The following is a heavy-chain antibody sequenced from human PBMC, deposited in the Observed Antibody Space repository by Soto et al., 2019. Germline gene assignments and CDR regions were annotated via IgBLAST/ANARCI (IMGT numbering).Heavy chain of an antibody. Sequence: EVQLVESGGGLVQPGGSLRLSCAASGFTFSDHYMDWVRQAPGKGLEWVGRTKNKAASYTTEYAASVKGRFTISRDNSQNSLFLQMDSLKIEATGVYYCTVWGSGRESWAAWGQGTLVTVSS. CDR2: TKNKAASYTT. CDR3: TVWGSGRESWAA. D-gene: IGHD3-10*01. V-gene: IGHV3-72*01. J-gene: IGHJ4*02. CDR1: GFTFSDHY.